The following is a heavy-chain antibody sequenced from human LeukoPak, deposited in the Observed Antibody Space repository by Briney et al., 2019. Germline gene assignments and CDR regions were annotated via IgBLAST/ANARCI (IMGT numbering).Heavy chain of an antibody. V-gene: IGHV3-23*01. CDR3: AKAPPSSWTPFDY. CDR1: GFTVSSNY. D-gene: IGHD2-2*01. Sequence: GGSLRLSCAASGFTVSSNYMNWVRQAPGKGLEWVSVISGSGGSTYYADSVKGRFTISRDNSKNTLYLQMNSLRAEDTAVYYCAKAPPSSWTPFDYWGQGTLVTVSS. J-gene: IGHJ4*02. CDR2: ISGSGGST.